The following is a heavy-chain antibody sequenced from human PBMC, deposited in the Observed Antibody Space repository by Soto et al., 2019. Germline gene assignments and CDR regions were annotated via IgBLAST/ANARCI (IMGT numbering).Heavy chain of an antibody. CDR2: ISAYNGNT. CDR1: GYTFTSYG. CDR3: ARESYDSTLDYYFNY. V-gene: IGHV1-18*01. J-gene: IGHJ4*02. Sequence: GASVKVSCKASGYTFTSYGISWVRQAPGQGLEWMGWISAYNGNTNYAQKLQGRVTMTTDTSTSTAYMELRSLRSDDTAVYYCARESYDSTLDYYFNYWGQGTLVTVSS. D-gene: IGHD3-22*01.